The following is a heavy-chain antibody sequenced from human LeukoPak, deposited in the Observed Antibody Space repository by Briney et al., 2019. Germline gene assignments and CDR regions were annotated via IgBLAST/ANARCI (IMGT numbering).Heavy chain of an antibody. J-gene: IGHJ2*01. CDR3: ARGRQGAKTRYFDL. CDR2: ISSDGGST. Sequence: GGSLRLSCAASGIIFSNYAMHWVRQGPGKGLECISTISSDGGSTYYANSVKGRFTMSRDNSKNTLYLQMGSLRAEDMAVYYCARGRQGAKTRYFDLWGRGTRVTVSS. V-gene: IGHV3-64*01. CDR1: GIIFSNYA. D-gene: IGHD1-26*01.